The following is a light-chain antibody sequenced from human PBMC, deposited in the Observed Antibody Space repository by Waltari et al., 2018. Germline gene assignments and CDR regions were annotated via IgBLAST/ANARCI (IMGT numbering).Light chain of an antibody. CDR2: CAS. J-gene: IGKJ1*01. Sequence: DIVMTQSPDSLAVSLGERATINCKSSQSVLYSSNKKNYLAWDQQKPGQSPKLLIYCASTLESGFPDRFSGSGSETDFTLTISNLQAEDVAVYYCQQYYSTLSWTFGQGTKVEIK. CDR1: QSVLYSSNKKNY. V-gene: IGKV4-1*01. CDR3: QQYYSTLSWT.